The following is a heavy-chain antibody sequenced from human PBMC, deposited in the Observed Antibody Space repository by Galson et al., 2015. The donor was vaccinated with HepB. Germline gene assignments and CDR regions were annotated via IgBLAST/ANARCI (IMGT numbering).Heavy chain of an antibody. J-gene: IGHJ6*03. CDR3: ARGAGQYYYYMNV. V-gene: IGHV3-23*01. CDR2: ISGSGGST. Sequence: PGKGLVWVSAISGSGGSTYYADSVKGRFTISRDNSKNTLYLQMNSLRAEDTAVYYCARGAGQYYYYMNVRGKGTTVTVSS.